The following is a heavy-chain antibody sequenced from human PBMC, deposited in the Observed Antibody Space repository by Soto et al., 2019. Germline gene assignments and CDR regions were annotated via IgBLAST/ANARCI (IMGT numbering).Heavy chain of an antibody. J-gene: IGHJ3*01. D-gene: IGHD3-3*02. Sequence: ASVKVSCKASGYIFSSFYINWVRQAPGQGLEWMGWTSGYSGNSKYAQKFQGRVTMTTDTSTNTGYMEMRSLTSDDTTVYYCARDIFGHVDAFDLWGQGTMVTVSS. V-gene: IGHV1-18*01. CDR1: GYIFSSFY. CDR3: ARDIFGHVDAFDL. CDR2: TSGYSGNS.